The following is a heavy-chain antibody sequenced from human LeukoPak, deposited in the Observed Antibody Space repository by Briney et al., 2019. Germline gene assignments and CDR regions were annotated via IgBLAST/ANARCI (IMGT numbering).Heavy chain of an antibody. J-gene: IGHJ4*02. CDR1: GFSFSNHW. Sequence: GGSLRLSCAASGFSFSNHWMIWVRQAPGKGLEWVANIKQDGREKYYADSVKGRFTISRDNAKNSLYLQMNSLRAEDTAVYYCARDWPYISSSWYMGYDYWGQGTLVTVSS. V-gene: IGHV3-7*01. CDR3: ARDWPYISSSWYMGYDY. CDR2: IKQDGREK. D-gene: IGHD6-13*01.